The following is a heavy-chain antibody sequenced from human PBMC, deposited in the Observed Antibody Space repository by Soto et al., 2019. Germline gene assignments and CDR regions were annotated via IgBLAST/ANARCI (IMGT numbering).Heavy chain of an antibody. Sequence: SLTCAVHGGSFSGYSWSWIRQPPVKGLEWMWEINHGGSTNYNPSLKNRVTISVDTSKNQFSLKLSSVTAADTAVYYCAGVGYTMDFDPWGQGXLVTVSS. D-gene: IGHD2-8*02. CDR2: INHGGST. V-gene: IGHV4-34*01. CDR1: GGSFSGYS. J-gene: IGHJ5*02. CDR3: AGVGYTMDFDP.